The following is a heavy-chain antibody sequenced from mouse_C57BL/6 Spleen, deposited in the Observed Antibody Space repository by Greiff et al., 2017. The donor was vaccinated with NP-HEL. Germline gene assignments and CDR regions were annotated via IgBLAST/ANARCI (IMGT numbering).Heavy chain of an antibody. Sequence: VQLQQSGAELARPGASVKLSCKASGYTFTSYGISWVKQRPGQGLEWIGEIYPRSGNTYYNEKFKGKATLTVDKSSSTAYMELRRLASEDSAVDFCARSDYGGAYWGQGTLVTVSA. J-gene: IGHJ3*01. CDR1: GYTFTSYG. CDR3: ARSDYGGAY. CDR2: IYPRSGNT. V-gene: IGHV1-81*01. D-gene: IGHD2-4*01.